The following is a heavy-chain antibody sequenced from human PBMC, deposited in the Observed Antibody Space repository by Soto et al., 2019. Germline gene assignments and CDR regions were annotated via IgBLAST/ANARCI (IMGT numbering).Heavy chain of an antibody. CDR2: IYWDDDK. CDR1: WFSLNTSGVG. Sequence: QITFKESCPKLVKPTQNLTLTRTFSWFSLNTSGVGVGWVRQPPGKALEWLALIYWDDDKRYSPSLKSRLTITKDTSKNQVVLTMTNMDPVDTATYYCAHSLGVWWGQGTLVTVSS. CDR3: AHSLGVW. J-gene: IGHJ4*02. V-gene: IGHV2-5*02. D-gene: IGHD3-10*01.